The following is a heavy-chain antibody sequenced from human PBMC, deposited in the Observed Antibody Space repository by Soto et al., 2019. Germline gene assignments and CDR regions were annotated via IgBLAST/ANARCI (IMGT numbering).Heavy chain of an antibody. J-gene: IGHJ6*02. V-gene: IGHV1-46*01. Sequence: ASVKVSCKASGYTFTSYYMHWVRQAPGQGLEWMGIINPSGGSTSYAQKFQGRVTMTRDTSTSTVYMELSSLRSEDTAVYYCARESSSYYYYYYGMDVWGQGTTVTSP. CDR2: INPSGGST. CDR3: ARESSSYYYYYYGMDV. CDR1: GYTFTSYY. D-gene: IGHD6-6*01.